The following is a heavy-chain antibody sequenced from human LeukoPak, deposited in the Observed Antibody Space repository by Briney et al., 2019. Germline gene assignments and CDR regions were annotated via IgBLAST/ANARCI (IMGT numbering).Heavy chain of an antibody. CDR1: GGSISSSSYY. Sequence: SETLSLTCTVSGGSISSSSYYWGWIRQPPGKGLEWIGSIYYSGSTYYNPSLKSRVTISVDTSKNQFSLKLSSVTAADTAVYYCARDVVPDYWGQGTLVTVSS. V-gene: IGHV4-39*07. D-gene: IGHD2-15*01. CDR3: ARDVVPDY. CDR2: IYYSGST. J-gene: IGHJ4*02.